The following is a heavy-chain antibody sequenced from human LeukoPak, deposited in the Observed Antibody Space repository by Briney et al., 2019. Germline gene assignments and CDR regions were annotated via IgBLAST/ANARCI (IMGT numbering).Heavy chain of an antibody. CDR3: ARWACGSSGDCHEFDY. CDR1: GGPVNSYY. CDR2: IYYSVNT. D-gene: IGHD2-21*02. V-gene: IGHV4-59*02. Sequence: SETLSLTCTVSGGPVNSYYWSWIRQPPGKGLEWIGYIYYSVNTNYNPSLKSRVTISQHTSKNQFSLRLSSVTAADTAVYYCARWACGSSGDCHEFDYWGQGTLVTVSS. J-gene: IGHJ4*02.